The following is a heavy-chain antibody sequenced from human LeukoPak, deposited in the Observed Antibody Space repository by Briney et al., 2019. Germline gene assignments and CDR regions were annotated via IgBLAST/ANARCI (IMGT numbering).Heavy chain of an antibody. D-gene: IGHD2-15*01. CDR1: GYTFTSYY. CDR3: ARDVYCSGGSCYSRFDP. J-gene: IGHJ5*02. Sequence: GASVKVSCKASGYTFTSYYMHWVRQAPGQGLEWMGIINPSGGSTSYAQKFQGRVTMTRDMSTSTVYMELSSLRSEDTAVYYCARDVYCSGGSCYSRFDPWGQGTLVTVSS. CDR2: INPSGGST. V-gene: IGHV1-46*01.